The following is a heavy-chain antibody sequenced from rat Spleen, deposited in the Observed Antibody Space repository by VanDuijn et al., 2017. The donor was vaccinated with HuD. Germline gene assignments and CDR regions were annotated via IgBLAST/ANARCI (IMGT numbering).Heavy chain of an antibody. D-gene: IGHD3-1*01. CDR2: ISYGDSSGHSST. J-gene: IGHJ3*01. V-gene: IGHV5-29*01. Sequence: EVQLVESDGGLVQPGKSLKLSCAASGFTFSDYGVAWVRQAPTKGLEWVATISYGDSSGHSSTYYRDSVKGRFTISRDNEKSTLSLQMDSLRSEDTATYYCARQRGPSWFAYWGQGTLVTVSS. CDR1: GFTFSDYG. CDR3: ARQRGPSWFAY.